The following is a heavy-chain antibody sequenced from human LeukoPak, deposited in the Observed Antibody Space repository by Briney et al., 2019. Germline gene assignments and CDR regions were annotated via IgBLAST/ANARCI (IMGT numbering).Heavy chain of an antibody. Sequence: SETLSLTCTVSGGSISSYYWSWIRQPPGKGLELIGYICYTGITNYNPSLKSRVTISVDTSKTQFSLKLSSVTSADTAVYYCARAWYAKFDYWGQGTLVAVSS. V-gene: IGHV4-59*01. CDR2: ICYTGIT. D-gene: IGHD6-13*01. J-gene: IGHJ4*02. CDR1: GGSISSYY. CDR3: ARAWYAKFDY.